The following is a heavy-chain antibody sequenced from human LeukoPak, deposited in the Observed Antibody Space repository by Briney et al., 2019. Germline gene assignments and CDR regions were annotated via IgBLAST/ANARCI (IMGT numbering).Heavy chain of an antibody. Sequence: PGGFLRLSCAASGFTFSSYGMHWVRQAPGKGLEWVAVISYDGTYKYSANSVKGLFTISRDNSKNTLYLQMTSLRAEDTAVYYCARQDGFGRRFDYWGQGTLATVSS. CDR3: ARQDGFGRRFDY. CDR2: ISYDGTYK. J-gene: IGHJ4*02. CDR1: GFTFSSYG. V-gene: IGHV3-30*03. D-gene: IGHD3-10*01.